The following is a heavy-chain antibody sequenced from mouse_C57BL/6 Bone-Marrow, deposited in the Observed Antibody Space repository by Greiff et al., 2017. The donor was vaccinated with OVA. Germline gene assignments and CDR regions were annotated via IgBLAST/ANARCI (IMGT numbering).Heavy chain of an antibody. J-gene: IGHJ2*01. V-gene: IGHV1-54*01. CDR2: INPGSGGT. CDR1: GYAFTNYL. Sequence: VQLQQSGAELVRPGTSVKVSCKASGYAFTNYLIEWVKQRPGQGLEWIGVINPGSGGTNYNEKFKGKATLTADKSSSTAYMQLSSLTSEDSAVYFCARGGKDYDRGPFDYWGQGTTLTVSS. D-gene: IGHD2-4*01. CDR3: ARGGKDYDRGPFDY.